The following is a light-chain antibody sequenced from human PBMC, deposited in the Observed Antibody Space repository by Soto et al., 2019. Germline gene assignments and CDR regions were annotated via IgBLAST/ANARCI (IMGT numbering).Light chain of an antibody. J-gene: IGKJ5*01. CDR1: QSINNW. CDR2: KAS. V-gene: IGKV1-5*03. CDR3: QQYSSYSPIT. Sequence: DIHMTRSPSTLSASVLDILTITVLASQSINNWLAWYQKKPGRAPKLLIYKASVLETVAPSRFSGTGSGTEFTLTINGLQPDDFATYYCQQYSSYSPITFGQGTRLEI.